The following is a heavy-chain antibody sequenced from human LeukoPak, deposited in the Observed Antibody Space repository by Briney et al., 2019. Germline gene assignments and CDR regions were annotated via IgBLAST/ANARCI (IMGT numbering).Heavy chain of an antibody. Sequence: ASVKVSCKASEYTFTDYYMHWVRQAPGQGPEWLGWVNPNSGGTYYAQKFQGRVTVSRDTSISTAYMELSGLRSDDTAVYYCARSPYHRNPHFDYWGQGTLVTVSS. J-gene: IGHJ4*02. CDR3: ARSPYHRNPHFDY. V-gene: IGHV1-2*02. CDR1: EYTFTDYY. CDR2: VNPNSGGT.